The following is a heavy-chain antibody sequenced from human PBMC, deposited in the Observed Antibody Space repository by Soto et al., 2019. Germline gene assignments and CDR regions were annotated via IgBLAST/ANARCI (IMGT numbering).Heavy chain of an antibody. Sequence: EVQLLESGGGLVQPGGSLRLSCAASGFTFSSYAMSWVRQAPGKGLEWVSAMSGSGGSTYYADSVKGPFTISRDNSKNALYLQMNSLRAEDTAVYYCAKDRGSYGSIWAGYWGQGTLVTVSS. CDR2: MSGSGGST. J-gene: IGHJ4*02. D-gene: IGHD5-18*01. V-gene: IGHV3-23*01. CDR1: GFTFSSYA. CDR3: AKDRGSYGSIWAGY.